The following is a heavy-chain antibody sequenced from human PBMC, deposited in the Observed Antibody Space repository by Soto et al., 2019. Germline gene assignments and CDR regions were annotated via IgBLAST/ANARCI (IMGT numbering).Heavy chain of an antibody. D-gene: IGHD3-10*01. CDR2: IYYSGST. CDR3: ARAPYCYGSGSNITYYYYYYGMDV. V-gene: IGHV4-31*03. Sequence: SETLSLTCTVSGGSISSGGYYWSWIRQHPGKGLEWIGYIYYSGSTYYNPSLKSRVTISVDTSKNQFSLKLSSVTAADTAVYYCARAPYCYGSGSNITYYYYYYGMDVWGQGTTLTVSS. CDR1: GGSISSGGYY. J-gene: IGHJ6*02.